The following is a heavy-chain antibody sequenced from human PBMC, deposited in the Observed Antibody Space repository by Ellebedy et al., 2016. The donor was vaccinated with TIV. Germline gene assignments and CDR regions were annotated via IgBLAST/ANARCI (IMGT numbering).Heavy chain of an antibody. D-gene: IGHD6-19*01. CDR2: MNSDGRGT. J-gene: IGHJ4*02. V-gene: IGHV3-74*01. CDR3: VRDGSGWSGDY. CDR1: GFTFSNYW. Sequence: GGSLRLSCKVSGFTFSNYWMHWVRQAPGKGLVWVSRMNSDGRGTIYADSVKGRFIISRDNAKNSLYLQMNSLRAEDTAVYYCVRDGSGWSGDYWGRGALVTVSS.